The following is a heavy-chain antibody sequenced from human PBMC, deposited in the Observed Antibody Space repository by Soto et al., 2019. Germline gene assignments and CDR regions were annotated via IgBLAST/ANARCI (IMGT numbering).Heavy chain of an antibody. V-gene: IGHV4-31*03. Sequence: PSETLSLTCTVSGGSINSGDYYWSWIRQPPGKGLEWIGYINYSGTTYYNPSLKSRVTISVDTSKNQFSLKLSSVTAADTAVYYCATIVVPAAPFDYWGQGTLVTSPQ. CDR1: GGSINSGDYY. D-gene: IGHD2-2*01. CDR2: INYSGTT. CDR3: ATIVVPAAPFDY. J-gene: IGHJ4*02.